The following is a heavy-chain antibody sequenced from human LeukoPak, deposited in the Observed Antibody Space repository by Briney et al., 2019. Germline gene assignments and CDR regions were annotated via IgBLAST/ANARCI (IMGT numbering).Heavy chain of an antibody. V-gene: IGHV1-2*02. CDR3: ARAALREQLGGDMAWFDP. Sequence: ASVKVSCKASGYTFTGYYMHWVRQAPGQGLEWMGWINPNSGGTNYAQKFQGRVTMTRDTSISTAYMELSRLRSDDTAVYCCARAALREQLGGDMAWFDPWGQGTLVTVSS. CDR1: GYTFTGYY. J-gene: IGHJ5*02. CDR2: INPNSGGT. D-gene: IGHD6-6*01.